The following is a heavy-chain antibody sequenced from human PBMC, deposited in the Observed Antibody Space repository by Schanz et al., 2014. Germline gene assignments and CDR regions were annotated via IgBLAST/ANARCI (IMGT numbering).Heavy chain of an antibody. J-gene: IGHJ4*02. CDR2: ICSSGNTI. CDR3: AKDSTHIDIVLVPTAIDY. D-gene: IGHD2-2*01. V-gene: IGHV3-48*01. CDR1: GFTFSTYA. Sequence: EVQLLDSGGGLVQPGGSLRLSCAASGFTFSTYAMSWVRQAPGKGLEWVSYICSSGNTIYYADSVKGRFTISRDNSKNTLYLHMNTLRSEDTAVYYCAKDSTHIDIVLVPTAIDYWGQGTLVTVSS.